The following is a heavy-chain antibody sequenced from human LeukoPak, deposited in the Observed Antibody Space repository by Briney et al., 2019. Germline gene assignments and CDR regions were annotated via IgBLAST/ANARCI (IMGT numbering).Heavy chain of an antibody. V-gene: IGHV1-18*01. CDR1: GYTFTSYG. J-gene: IGHJ5*02. CDR3: ARVRCSGGSCSYNWFDP. D-gene: IGHD2-15*01. Sequence: GASVKISCKASGYTFTSYGISWVRQAPGQGLEWMGWISAYNGNTNYAQKLQGRVTMTTDTSTSTTYMELRSLRSDDTAVYYCARVRCSGGSCSYNWFDPWGQGTLVTVSS. CDR2: ISAYNGNT.